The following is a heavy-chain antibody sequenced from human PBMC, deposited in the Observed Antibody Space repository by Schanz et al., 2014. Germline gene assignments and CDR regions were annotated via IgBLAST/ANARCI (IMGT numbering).Heavy chain of an antibody. CDR2: VSGYNGKT. CDR3: ARKGMPPIWSGYPYFFDF. D-gene: IGHD3-3*01. V-gene: IGHV1-18*04. Sequence: QVQLVQSGAEVKKPGASVKVSCETSGYTFTSYGLSWVRQAPGQGLEWMGWVSGYNGKTNYAQEFRGRVTMTTDSSTNTAYMELRSLRSDDTAVYYCARKGMPPIWSGYPYFFDFWGQGTLVTVSS. J-gene: IGHJ4*02. CDR1: GYTFTSYG.